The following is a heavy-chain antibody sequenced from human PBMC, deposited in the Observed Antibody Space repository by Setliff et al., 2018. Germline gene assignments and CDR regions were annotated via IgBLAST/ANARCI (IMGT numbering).Heavy chain of an antibody. CDR2: MWSDGTKK. V-gene: IGHV3-33*08. Sequence: PGGSLRLSCAASGFTFSSYAMTWVRQAPGKGLEWVAVMWSDGTKKYYADSVKGRFTVSRDISRNTVFLDMNSLRAEDTAVYHCARDIDTTSHYGMFDYWGQGALVTVSS. J-gene: IGHJ4*02. D-gene: IGHD3-9*01. CDR1: GFTFSSYA. CDR3: ARDIDTTSHYGMFDY.